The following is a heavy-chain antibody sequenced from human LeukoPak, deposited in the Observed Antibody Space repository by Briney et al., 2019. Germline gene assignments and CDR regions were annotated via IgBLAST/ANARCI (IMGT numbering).Heavy chain of an antibody. V-gene: IGHV3-53*01. CDR3: ATSLPVVQGVLFAY. J-gene: IGHJ4*02. D-gene: IGHD3-10*01. CDR2: LCSSVNM. CDR1: GFTARIRY. Sequence: PVGSLRLSCAPSGFTARIRYMSSVRQALEGGLWWVSVLCSSVNMNNADSVECRFTVSCDNSMQTPYLNMNSLRSEDTAVYYCATSLPVVQGVLFAYGGQGTLVTVSS.